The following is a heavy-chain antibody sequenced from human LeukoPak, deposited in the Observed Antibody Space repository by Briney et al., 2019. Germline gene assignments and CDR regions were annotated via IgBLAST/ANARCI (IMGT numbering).Heavy chain of an antibody. D-gene: IGHD3-9*01. CDR1: GGSLSGYY. CDR3: ARGGLRGILTGRRYYYFDD. Sequence: PSETLSLTCAVYGGSLSGYYWCWIRQPPGAGLEWTGEINHSGSPNYNPPLKSPVTISVDTSKHQFYLKLPSAAAADTAVHYCARGGLRGILTGRRYYYFDDWGQGTLVTVSS. J-gene: IGHJ4*01. CDR2: INHSGSP. V-gene: IGHV4-34*01.